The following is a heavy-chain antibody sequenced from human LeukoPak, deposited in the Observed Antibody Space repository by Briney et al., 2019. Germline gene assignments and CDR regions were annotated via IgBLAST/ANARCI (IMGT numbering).Heavy chain of an antibody. CDR2: ISYDGSNK. Sequence: GGSLRLSCAASGFTFSSYAMHWVRQAPGKGLEWVAVISYDGSNKYYADSVKGRFTISRDNSKNTLYLQMNSLRAEDTAVYYCARVRHRQQLVTTFDYWGQGTLVTVSS. CDR3: ARVRHRQQLVTTFDY. CDR1: GFTFSSYA. V-gene: IGHV3-30-3*01. D-gene: IGHD6-13*01. J-gene: IGHJ4*02.